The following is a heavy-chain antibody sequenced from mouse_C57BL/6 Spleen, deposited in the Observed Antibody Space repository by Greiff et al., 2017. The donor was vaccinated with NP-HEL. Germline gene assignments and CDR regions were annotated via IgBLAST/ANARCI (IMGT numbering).Heavy chain of an antibody. CDR3: ARCYYGNYWYFDV. Sequence: EVQLVESGGGLVQPGGSLSLSCAASGFTFTDYYMSWVRQPPGKALEWLGFIRNKANGYTTEYSASVKGRFTISRDNSQSILYLQMNALRAEDRATYYGARCYYGNYWYFDVWGTGTTVTVSS. J-gene: IGHJ1*03. D-gene: IGHD2-1*01. CDR1: GFTFTDYY. V-gene: IGHV7-3*01. CDR2: IRNKANGYTT.